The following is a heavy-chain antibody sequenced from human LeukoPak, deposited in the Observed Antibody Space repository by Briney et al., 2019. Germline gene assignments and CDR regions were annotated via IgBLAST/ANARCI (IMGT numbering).Heavy chain of an antibody. CDR2: IIPIFGTA. D-gene: IGHD2-2*01. J-gene: IGHJ3*02. CDR3: ARGSCSSTSCPPYDAFDI. V-gene: IGHV1-69*05. Sequence: ASVKVSCKASGGTFSSYAISWVRQAPGQGLEWMGGIIPIFGTANYAQKFQGRVTITTDESTSTAYMELSSLRSEDTAVYYCARGSCSSTSCPPYDAFDIWGQGTMVTVSS. CDR1: GGTFSSYA.